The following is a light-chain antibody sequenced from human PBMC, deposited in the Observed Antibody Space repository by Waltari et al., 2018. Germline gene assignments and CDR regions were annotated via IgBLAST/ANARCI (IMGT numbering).Light chain of an antibody. V-gene: IGKV3-20*01. J-gene: IGKJ1*01. CDR1: QSVSTF. CDR2: CAP. Sequence: EVVLTQFPGTLSLSPGELATLFCRASQSVSTFLACYQQKAGQAPRLLIYCAPSRATGIPDRFSGIGSGTDFSLTISRLEPEDFAVYYCQNHERLPATFGQGTKVEIK. CDR3: QNHERLPAT.